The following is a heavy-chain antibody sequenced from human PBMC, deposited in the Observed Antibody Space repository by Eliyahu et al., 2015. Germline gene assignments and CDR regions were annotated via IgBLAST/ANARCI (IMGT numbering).Heavy chain of an antibody. D-gene: IGHD1-26*01. V-gene: IGHV3-30-3*01. CDR3: AREGSGSYLEWSYYFDY. J-gene: IGHJ4*02. Sequence: QVQLVESGGGVVQPGRSLRLSCAASGFTFSSYAMHWVRQAPGKGLEGGAVISYDGSNKYYADSVKGRFTISRDNSKNTLYLQMNSLRAEDTAVYYCAREGSGSYLEWSYYFDYWGQGTLVTVSS. CDR1: GFTFSSYA. CDR2: ISYDGSNK.